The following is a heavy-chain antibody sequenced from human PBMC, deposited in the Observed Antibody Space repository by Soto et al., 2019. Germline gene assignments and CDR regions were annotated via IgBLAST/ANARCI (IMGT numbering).Heavy chain of an antibody. Sequence: ASVKVSCKASGYTFTSYGISWVRQAPGQGLEWMGWISAYNGNTNYAQKLQGRVTMTTDTSTSTAYMELRSLRSDDTAVYYCAMVRGVINYYYYMDVWGKGTTVTVS. CDR3: AMVRGVINYYYYMDV. CDR2: ISAYNGNT. CDR1: GYTFTSYG. V-gene: IGHV1-18*01. D-gene: IGHD3-10*01. J-gene: IGHJ6*03.